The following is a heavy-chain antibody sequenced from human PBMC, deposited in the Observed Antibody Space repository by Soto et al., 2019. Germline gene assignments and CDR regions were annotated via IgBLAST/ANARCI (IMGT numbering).Heavy chain of an antibody. CDR1: GGSFSGYY. CDR3: ASGSQIAVAGSFDY. Sequence: PSETLSLTCAVYGGSFSGYYWSWIRQPPGKGLEWIGEINHSGSTNYNPSLKSRVTISVDTSKNQFSLKLSSVTAADTAVYYCASGSQIAVAGSFDYWGQGTLVTVSS. V-gene: IGHV4-34*01. CDR2: INHSGST. D-gene: IGHD6-19*01. J-gene: IGHJ4*02.